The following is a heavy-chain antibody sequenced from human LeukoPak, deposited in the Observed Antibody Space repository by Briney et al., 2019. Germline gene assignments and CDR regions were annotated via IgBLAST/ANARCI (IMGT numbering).Heavy chain of an antibody. CDR3: ARGGSYLSAFDI. Sequence: ASVKVSCKASGYTFTGYFMHWVRQAPGQGLEWMGWINPNTGGTNFAQTFQGRVTMTRDTSISTAYMELSRLRSDDTAVYYCARGGSYLSAFDIWGQGTMVTVSS. D-gene: IGHD1-26*01. CDR1: GYTFTGYF. V-gene: IGHV1-2*02. CDR2: INPNTGGT. J-gene: IGHJ3*02.